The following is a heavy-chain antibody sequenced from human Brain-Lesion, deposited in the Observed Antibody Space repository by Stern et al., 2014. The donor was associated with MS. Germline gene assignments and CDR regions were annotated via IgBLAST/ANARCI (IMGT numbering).Heavy chain of an antibody. Sequence: VQLEESGPGLVKPSETLSLTCTVSGGSISISTYYWAWIRQPPGKGLEWIGNIYYSGFTYYNPSLKSRVTISVDMSKNQFSLKLSSVTAADTAIYYCARHDSVPRPSQLYSARDRGPGYFDYWGQGTLVTVSS. CDR2: IYYSGFT. J-gene: IGHJ4*02. V-gene: IGHV4-39*01. D-gene: IGHD1-26*01. CDR3: ARHDSVPRPSQLYSARDRGPGYFDY. CDR1: GGSISISTYY.